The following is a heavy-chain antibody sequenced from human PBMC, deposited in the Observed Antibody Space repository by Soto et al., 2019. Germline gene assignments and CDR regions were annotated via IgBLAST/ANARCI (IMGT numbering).Heavy chain of an antibody. Sequence: SQTLSLPCAVSGGSISSSSYYWGWIRQPPGKGLEWIGSIYYSGSTYYNPSLKSRVTLSVDTSKNQFSLKLSAVTAADTVVYYCARRDNVRGGPRWGYWGQGTLVTVSS. CDR1: GGSISSSSYY. CDR3: ARRDNVRGGPRWGY. V-gene: IGHV4-39*01. CDR2: IYYSGST. D-gene: IGHD3-10*01. J-gene: IGHJ4*02.